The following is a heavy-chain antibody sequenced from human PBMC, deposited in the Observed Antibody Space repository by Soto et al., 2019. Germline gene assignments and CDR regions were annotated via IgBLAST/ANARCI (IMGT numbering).Heavy chain of an antibody. Sequence: GGSLRLSCAASGFTFSSYAMSWVRQAPGKGLEWVSAISGSGGSTYYADSVKGRFTISRDNSKNTLYLQMNSLRAEDTAVYYCAVHPRSLGYCSGGSCSNVDYWGQGTLVTVSS. CDR2: ISGSGGST. V-gene: IGHV3-23*01. J-gene: IGHJ4*02. CDR1: GFTFSSYA. CDR3: AVHPRSLGYCSGGSCSNVDY. D-gene: IGHD2-15*01.